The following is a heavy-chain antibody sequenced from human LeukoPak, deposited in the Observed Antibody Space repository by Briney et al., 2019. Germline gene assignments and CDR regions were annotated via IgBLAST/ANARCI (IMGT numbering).Heavy chain of an antibody. CDR2: ISGSGGST. Sequence: PGGSLRLSCAASGFTFSSYAMSWVRQAPGKGLEWVSAISGSGGSTYYADSVKGRFTISRDNSKNTPYLQMNSLRAEDTAVYYCAKDRIAAAGRLGYGMDVWGQGTTVTVSS. V-gene: IGHV3-23*01. CDR3: AKDRIAAAGRLGYGMDV. D-gene: IGHD6-13*01. CDR1: GFTFSSYA. J-gene: IGHJ6*02.